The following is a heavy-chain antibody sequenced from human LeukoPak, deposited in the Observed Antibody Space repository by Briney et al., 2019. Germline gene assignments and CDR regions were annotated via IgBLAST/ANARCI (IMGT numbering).Heavy chain of an antibody. CDR2: IYTSGST. CDR3: GRVSCSSTSCPGWFDP. CDR1: GGSISSYY. D-gene: IGHD2-2*01. J-gene: IGHJ5*02. Sequence: KPSESLSLTCTVSGGSISSYYRSWIRQPPGKGLEWIGYIYTSGSTDYNPSLKSRVTISVDTSKNQFSLKLSSETAADTAVYYCGRVSCSSTSCPGWFDPWGQGTLVTVSS. V-gene: IGHV4-59*01.